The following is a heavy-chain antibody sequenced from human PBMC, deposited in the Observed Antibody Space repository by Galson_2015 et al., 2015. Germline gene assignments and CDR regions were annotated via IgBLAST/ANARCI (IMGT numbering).Heavy chain of an antibody. CDR1: GFTFSDYY. CDR2: ISTSGSEI. V-gene: IGHV3-11*01. CDR3: ARQVAIYGLFDY. J-gene: IGHJ4*02. D-gene: IGHD4-17*01. Sequence: SLRLSCAASGFTFSDYYMSWIRQAPGKGLEWVSNISTSGSEINYADSVKGRFTIYRDNAKNSLFLQMNSLGADDTAVYFCARQVAIYGLFDYWGRGTLVTVSS.